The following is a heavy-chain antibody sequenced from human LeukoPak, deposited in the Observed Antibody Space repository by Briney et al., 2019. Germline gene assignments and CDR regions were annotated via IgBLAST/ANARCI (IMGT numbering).Heavy chain of an antibody. CDR1: GYTFTGYY. CDR3: ARGPTMRYCSSTSCRGVYYFDY. V-gene: IGHV1-2*02. J-gene: IGHJ4*02. Sequence: ASVKVSCKASGYTFTGYYMHWVRQAPGQGLEWMGWINPNSGGTTYAQKFQGRVTMTRDTSISTAYMELSSLRSEDTAVYYCARGPTMRYCSSTSCRGVYYFDYWGQGTLVTVSS. CDR2: INPNSGGT. D-gene: IGHD2-2*01.